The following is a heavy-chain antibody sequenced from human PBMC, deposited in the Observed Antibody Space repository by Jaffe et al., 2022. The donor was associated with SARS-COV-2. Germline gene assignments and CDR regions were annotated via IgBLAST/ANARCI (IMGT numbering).Heavy chain of an antibody. V-gene: IGHV4-34*01. CDR1: GGSFSGYY. CDR3: ARGLRITMVRGAARGAFDI. J-gene: IGHJ3*02. Sequence: QVQLQQWGAGLLKPSETLSLTCAVYGGSFSGYYWSWIRQPPGKGLEWIGEINHSGSTNYNPSLKSRVTISVDTSKNQFSLKLSSVTAADTAVYYCARGLRITMVRGAARGAFDIWGQGTMVTVSS. D-gene: IGHD3-10*01. CDR2: INHSGST.